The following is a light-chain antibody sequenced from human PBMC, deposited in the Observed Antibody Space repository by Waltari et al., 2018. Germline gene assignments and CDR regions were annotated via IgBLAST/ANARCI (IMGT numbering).Light chain of an antibody. Sequence: IVLTQSPGTLSLSPGERATLSCRASQSVSIYLAWYQQKPGQAPRPPTHHTSTRATGIPXRFSGSGSGTDFSLTISGLEPEDFAVYYCQHYKNLPVSFGQGTRVEIK. CDR3: QHYKNLPVS. J-gene: IGKJ1*01. V-gene: IGKV3-20*01. CDR2: HTS. CDR1: QSVSIY.